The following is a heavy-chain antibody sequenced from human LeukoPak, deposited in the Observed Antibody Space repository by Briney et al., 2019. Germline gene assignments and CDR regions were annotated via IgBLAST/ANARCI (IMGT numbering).Heavy chain of an antibody. Sequence: GASVKVSCKASGYTFTSYAMNWVRQAPGQGLEWMGWISAYNGNTNYAQKLQGRVTMTTDTSTSTTYMELRSLRSDDTAVYYCARWRNARHYYMDVWGKGTTVTVSS. J-gene: IGHJ6*03. CDR2: ISAYNGNT. CDR3: ARWRNARHYYMDV. CDR1: GYTFTSYA. D-gene: IGHD4-11*01. V-gene: IGHV1-18*01.